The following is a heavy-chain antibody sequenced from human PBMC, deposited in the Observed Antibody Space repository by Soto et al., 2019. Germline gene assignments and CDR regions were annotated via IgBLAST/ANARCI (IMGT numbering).Heavy chain of an antibody. D-gene: IGHD3-16*01. CDR2: IIPIFGTA. J-gene: IGHJ6*02. CDR3: ATRPMATTSDYGGMDV. Sequence: QVQLVQSGAEVKKPGSSVKVSCKASGGTFSSYAISWVRQAPGQGLAWMGGIIPIFGTANYAQKFQGRVTITADESTSTAYMERSSLRSEDTAVYDCATRPMATTSDYGGMDVWGQGSTVTVSS. CDR1: GGTFSSYA. V-gene: IGHV1-69*12.